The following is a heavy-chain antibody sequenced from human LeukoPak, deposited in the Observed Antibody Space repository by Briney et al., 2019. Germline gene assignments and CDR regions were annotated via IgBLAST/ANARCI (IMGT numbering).Heavy chain of an antibody. CDR3: AKDEGSSVTGGYYLDS. CDR1: GFTFSNYA. D-gene: IGHD2-21*02. V-gene: IGHV3-23*01. Sequence: GGSLRLSCAASGFTFSNYAMCWVRQAPGKGLEWISAIGASGAGTYYADSVKGRFTISKDKSKNTLFLQMDTLRAEDTAIYYCAKDEGSSVTGGYYLDSWGQGTLVTVSS. J-gene: IGHJ4*02. CDR2: IGASGAGT.